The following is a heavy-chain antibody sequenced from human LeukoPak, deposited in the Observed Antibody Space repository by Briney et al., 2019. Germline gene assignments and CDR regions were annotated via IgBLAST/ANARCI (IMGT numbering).Heavy chain of an antibody. CDR3: ASGPPTHYYDTLLYFDY. Sequence: ASVKVSCKASGYTFTGYYMHWVQQAPGQGPEWMGWINPNSSGTNSAQKFQGRVIMTRDTSISTAYMELSRLISDDTAVHYCASGPPTHYYDTLLYFDYWGQGTLVTVSS. J-gene: IGHJ4*02. CDR1: GYTFTGYY. CDR2: INPNSSGT. D-gene: IGHD3-22*01. V-gene: IGHV1-2*02.